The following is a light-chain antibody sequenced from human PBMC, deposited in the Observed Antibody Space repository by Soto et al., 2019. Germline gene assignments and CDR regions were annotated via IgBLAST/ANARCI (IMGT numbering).Light chain of an antibody. Sequence: QSVLTQPASVSGSPGQSITISCTGTSSDIGGYNYVSWYQQHPGKAPKLMIYEVNNRPSGVSNRFSGPKSGNTASLTISGLQAEDEADYYCSSYTSSSTLWVFGGGTKVTVL. V-gene: IGLV2-14*01. J-gene: IGLJ3*02. CDR2: EVN. CDR1: SSDIGGYNY. CDR3: SSYTSSSTLWV.